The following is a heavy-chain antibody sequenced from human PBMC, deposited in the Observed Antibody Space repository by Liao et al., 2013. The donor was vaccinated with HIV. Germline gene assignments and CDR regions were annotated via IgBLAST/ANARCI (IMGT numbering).Heavy chain of an antibody. Sequence: QVQLQESGPGLVKPSQTLSLTCTVSGGSISSGSYYWSWIRQPAGKGLEWIGRIYITGSTNYNPSLKSRVTISVDTSKNQFSLKLSSVTAEDMAVYYCARGALWFGDQNWFDPWGQGTLVTVSS. V-gene: IGHV4-61*02. D-gene: IGHD3-10*01. CDR1: GGSISSGSYY. J-gene: IGHJ5*02. CDR2: IYITGST. CDR3: ARGALWFGDQNWFDP.